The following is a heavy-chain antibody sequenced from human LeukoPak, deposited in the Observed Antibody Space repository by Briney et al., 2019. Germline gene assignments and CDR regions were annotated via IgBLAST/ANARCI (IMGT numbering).Heavy chain of an antibody. CDR3: ARDRQWLVYYFDY. CDR2: INPNSGGT. D-gene: IGHD6-19*01. J-gene: IGHJ4*02. CDR1: GYTFTGYY. Sequence: ASVKVSCKASGYTFTGYYMHWVRQAPGQGLEWMGWINPNSGGTNYAQKFQGRVTMTRDTSISTAYMELSRLRSDDTAVYYCARDRQWLVYYFDYWGQGTLVTVSS. V-gene: IGHV1-2*02.